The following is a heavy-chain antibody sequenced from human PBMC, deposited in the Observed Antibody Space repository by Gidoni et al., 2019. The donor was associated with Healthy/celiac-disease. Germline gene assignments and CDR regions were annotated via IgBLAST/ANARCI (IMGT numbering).Heavy chain of an antibody. CDR2: INHSGST. CDR3: ARVASAGLFDY. J-gene: IGHJ4*02. Sequence: QVQLQQWGAGLLKPSETLSLTCAVYGGSFSGYYWSWIRQPPGTGLEWIGEINHSGSTNYNPSLKSRVTISVDTSKNQFSLNLSSVTAADTAVYYCARVASAGLFDYWGQGTLVTVSS. V-gene: IGHV4-34*01. D-gene: IGHD2-15*01. CDR1: GGSFSGYY.